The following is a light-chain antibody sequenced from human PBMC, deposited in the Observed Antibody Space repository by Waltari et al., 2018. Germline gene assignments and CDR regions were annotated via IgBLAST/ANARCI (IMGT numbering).Light chain of an antibody. CDR1: STDVGGYNS. J-gene: IGLJ3*02. V-gene: IGLV2-11*01. Sequence: QSALTQPPSVSGSPGQSVTISCTGTSTDVGGYNSVSWYLHHPGKAPKRIIYDVSERPSGVPDRFSGSKSGNTASLTISGLQADDEADYFCCSYAGSYTYWVFGGGTTLTVL. CDR2: DVS. CDR3: CSYAGSYTYWV.